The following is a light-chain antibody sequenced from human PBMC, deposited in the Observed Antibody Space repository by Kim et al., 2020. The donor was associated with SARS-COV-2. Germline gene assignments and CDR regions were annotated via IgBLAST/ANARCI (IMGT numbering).Light chain of an antibody. CDR1: SSNIGSNY. Sequence: QSVLTQPPSASGTPGQRVTISCSGGSSNIGSNYVYWYQHLPGTAPKLLIYRNNQRPSGVPDRFSGSNSATSDSLAISGLRLEDEEDYYCAAWDDSLSSYVFGSGTKVTVL. CDR3: AAWDDSLSSYV. J-gene: IGLJ1*01. CDR2: RNN. V-gene: IGLV1-47*01.